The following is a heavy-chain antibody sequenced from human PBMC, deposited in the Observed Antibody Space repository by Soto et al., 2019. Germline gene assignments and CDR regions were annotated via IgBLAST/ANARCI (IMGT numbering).Heavy chain of an antibody. V-gene: IGHV3-23*01. CDR1: GFTFRDYA. D-gene: IGHD6-19*01. CDR2: ISGNGDSA. Sequence: VQLLESGGGLVQPGGSLRLSCAASGFTFRDYAMNWVRLSPGKGLEWVSDISGNGDSARHADSVKGRFTISRANSRNTLYLQMNSLRVDDPAVYYCGKERRGSGWSVCNFWGQGTLVTVSS. J-gene: IGHJ4*02. CDR3: GKERRGSGWSVCNF.